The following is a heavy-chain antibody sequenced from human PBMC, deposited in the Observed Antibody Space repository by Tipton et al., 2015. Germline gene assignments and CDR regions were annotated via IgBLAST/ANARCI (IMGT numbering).Heavy chain of an antibody. CDR3: ARFRYYGSESERGYFHGLDV. V-gene: IGHV4-61*01. J-gene: IGHJ6*02. CDR1: GGSVSSGSYF. Sequence: TLSLTCTVSGGSVSSGSYFWTWIRQPPGKGLEWIGYIFHSGSTNYNPSLKSRVTISVDTSKSQFFLKLSSVTAADTAVYYCARFRYYGSESERGYFHGLDVWGQGTTVTVS. D-gene: IGHD3-10*01. CDR2: IFHSGST.